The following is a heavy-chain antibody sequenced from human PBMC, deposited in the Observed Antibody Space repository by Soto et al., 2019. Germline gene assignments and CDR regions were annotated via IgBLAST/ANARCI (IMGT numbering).Heavy chain of an antibody. J-gene: IGHJ5*02. CDR3: ARVPEEFVAAAEGWFDP. D-gene: IGHD6-13*01. V-gene: IGHV1-18*01. CDR2: ISAYNGNT. CDR1: GYTFTSYG. Sequence: QVQLVQSGAEVKKPGASVKVSCKASGYTFTSYGISWVRQAPGQGLEWMGWISAYNGNTNYAQKLQGRVTMTTDTSTSTAYMELRSLRSDDTAVYYCARVPEEFVAAAEGWFDPWGQGTLVTVSS.